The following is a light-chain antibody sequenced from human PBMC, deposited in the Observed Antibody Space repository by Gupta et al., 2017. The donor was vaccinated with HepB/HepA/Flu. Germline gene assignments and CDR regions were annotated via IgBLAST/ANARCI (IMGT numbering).Light chain of an antibody. CDR1: SSDVGGYNY. CDR3: SSYAGSNNFPV. Sequence: QSALTQPPSASGSPGQSVTISCTGTSSDVGGYNYVSWYQQHPGKAPKLMIYEVSKRPSGVPDRFSGSKSGNTASLTVSGLQAEDEADYYCSSYAGSNNFPVFGTGTKVTVL. J-gene: IGLJ1*01. CDR2: EVS. V-gene: IGLV2-8*01.